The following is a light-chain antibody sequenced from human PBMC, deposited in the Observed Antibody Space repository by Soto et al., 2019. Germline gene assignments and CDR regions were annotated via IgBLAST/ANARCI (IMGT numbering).Light chain of an antibody. J-gene: IGKJ5*01. Sequence: DIQMTQSPSSVSASAGDRVTITCRTSEDISTWLAWYQQKPGKAPKLLIYAASTLQSGVPSRFSGSGSGTNYSPTTISLQPDDVSTTYCHHADSFLLFTFGQGTRLDIK. CDR1: EDISTW. CDR3: HHADSFLLFT. V-gene: IGKV1-12*01. CDR2: AAS.